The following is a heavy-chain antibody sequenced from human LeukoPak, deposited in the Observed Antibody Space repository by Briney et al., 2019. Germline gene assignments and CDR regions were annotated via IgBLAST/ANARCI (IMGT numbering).Heavy chain of an antibody. Sequence: SETLSLTCTVSGVSVNSGSYYWTWIRQPAGKGLEWIGRISPSATTDYNPSLMSRVTISVDTSKNQFSLNLSSVTAADTAVYYCARRYYETNGMDVWGKGTTVTISS. D-gene: IGHD3-22*01. CDR1: GVSVNSGSYY. J-gene: IGHJ6*04. V-gene: IGHV4-61*02. CDR3: ARRYYETNGMDV. CDR2: ISPSATT.